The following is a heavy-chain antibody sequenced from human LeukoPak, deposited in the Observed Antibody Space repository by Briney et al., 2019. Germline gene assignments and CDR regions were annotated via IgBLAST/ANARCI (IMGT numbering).Heavy chain of an antibody. V-gene: IGHV4-59*08. CDR2: IYYSGST. J-gene: IGHJ4*02. CDR3: ARRLYTSSWDYFDY. CDR1: GGSISVYY. Sequence: SETLSLTCTVSGGSISVYYWSWIRQPPEQGLEWIGYIYYSGSTNYNPSLRSRVTMSVDTSKNQFSLKLSSVTAADTAVYYCARRLYTSSWDYFDYWGQGALVTVSS. D-gene: IGHD6-13*01.